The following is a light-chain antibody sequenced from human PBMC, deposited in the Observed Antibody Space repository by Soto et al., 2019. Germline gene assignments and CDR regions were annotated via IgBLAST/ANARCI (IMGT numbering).Light chain of an antibody. Sequence: QSVLTQPPSASGTPGQRVTISCSGSSSNIGSNYVFWYQHLPGTAPQLLIYRNNQRPSGVPHRFSGSKSGTSASLAISGLRAEDDTDYYCAAWDDSLSGVVFGGGTKLTVL. V-gene: IGLV1-47*01. CDR1: SSNIGSNY. J-gene: IGLJ2*01. CDR2: RNN. CDR3: AAWDDSLSGVV.